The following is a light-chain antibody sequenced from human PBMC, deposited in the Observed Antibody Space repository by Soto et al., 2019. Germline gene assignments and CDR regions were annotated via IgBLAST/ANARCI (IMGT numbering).Light chain of an antibody. J-gene: IGKJ1*01. CDR1: QGIASY. CDR3: QQSYRALWT. V-gene: IGKV1-39*01. CDR2: AAS. Sequence: DIQMTRSPSSLSASVGDRVTITCRASQGIASYLSWYQQKPGKAPKLLIYAASTLQSDVPSRFSGSGSGTDFTLTIRSLQPEDFATYYCQQSYRALWTFGQGTKVEI.